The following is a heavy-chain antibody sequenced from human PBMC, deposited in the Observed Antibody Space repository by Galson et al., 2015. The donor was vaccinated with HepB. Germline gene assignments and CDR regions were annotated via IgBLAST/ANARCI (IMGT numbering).Heavy chain of an antibody. CDR3: ARAYGATIFGMIVINHFDS. V-gene: IGHV2-5*02. CDR2: IYWDDDK. Sequence: PALVKPTQTLTLTCTFSGFSLSTSGVAVGWIRQPPGKALEWLALIYWDDDKRYRSSLKSRLTITKDTSQDQVVLTMTNVDPVDTATYYCARAYGATIFGMIVINHFDSWGQGTLVTVSA. D-gene: IGHD3-3*01. CDR1: GFSLSTSGVA. J-gene: IGHJ4*02.